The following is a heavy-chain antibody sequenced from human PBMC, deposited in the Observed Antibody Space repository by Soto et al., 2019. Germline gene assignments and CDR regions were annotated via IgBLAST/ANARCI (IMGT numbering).Heavy chain of an antibody. D-gene: IGHD2-21*02. Sequence: SETLSLTCAVSGYSISSRNLWGLIRQPPGKGLEWIGYIYYSGSTYYNPSLKSRVTMSVDTSKNQFSLKLSSVTAVDTAVYYCARNGGNSFYYYYGMDVWGQGTTIT. CDR1: GYSISSRNL. CDR3: ARNGGNSFYYYYGMDV. V-gene: IGHV4-28*01. J-gene: IGHJ6*02. CDR2: IYYSGST.